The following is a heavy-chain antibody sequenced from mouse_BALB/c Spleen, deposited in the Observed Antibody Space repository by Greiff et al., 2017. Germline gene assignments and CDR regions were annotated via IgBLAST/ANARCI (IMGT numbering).Heavy chain of an antibody. D-gene: IGHD2-10*02. CDR2: INPSNGRT. Sequence: VQLQQPGAELVKPGASVKLSCKASGYTFTSYWMHWVKQRPGQGLEWIGEINPSNGRTNYNEKFKSKATLTVDKSSSTAYMQLSSLTSEDSAVYYCDRWERVWGNAMDYWGQGTSVTVSS. V-gene: IGHV1S81*02. J-gene: IGHJ4*01. CDR3: DRWERVWGNAMDY. CDR1: GYTFTSYW.